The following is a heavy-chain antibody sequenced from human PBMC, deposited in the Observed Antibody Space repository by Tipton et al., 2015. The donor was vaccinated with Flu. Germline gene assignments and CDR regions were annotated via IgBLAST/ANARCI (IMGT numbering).Heavy chain of an antibody. CDR2: IKQDGSEK. CDR1: GFTFSSYW. CDR3: ARDMYSPYSGSYFDY. J-gene: IGHJ4*02. D-gene: IGHD1-26*01. Sequence: SLRLSCAASGFTFSSYWMSWVRQAPGKGLEWVANIKQDGSEKYYVDSVKGRFTISRHNAKNSLYLQMNSLRAEDTAVYYCARDMYSPYSGSYFDYWGQGTLVTVSS. V-gene: IGHV3-7*01.